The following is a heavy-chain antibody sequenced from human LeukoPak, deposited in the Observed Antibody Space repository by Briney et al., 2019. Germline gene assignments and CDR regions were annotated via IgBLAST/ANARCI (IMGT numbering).Heavy chain of an antibody. CDR3: ARERGSSGWWYSFDH. V-gene: IGHV4-34*01. J-gene: IGHJ5*02. CDR2: INHSAST. CDR1: GGSFSGYY. Sequence: SETLSLTCAVYGGSFSGYYWSWIRQPPGKGLEWIGEINHSASTNYNPSLKSRVTISVDTSKNQFSLKLSSVTAADTAVYYCARERGSSGWWYSFDHWGQGTLVTVSS. D-gene: IGHD6-19*01.